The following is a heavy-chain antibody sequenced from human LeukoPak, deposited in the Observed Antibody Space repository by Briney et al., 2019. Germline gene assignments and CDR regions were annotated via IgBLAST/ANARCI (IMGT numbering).Heavy chain of an antibody. V-gene: IGHV4-4*07. Sequence: PSDTLSLTCNVSGGSISSHYWSWIRQPAGKGLEWIGHIYSSGSTIYNPPLKSRVTISVDKTKNQFSLMLRSVTAAATAVYYCARDDTTVTTLSNYYYMDVWGKGTTVTVSS. CDR1: GGSISSHY. J-gene: IGHJ6*03. D-gene: IGHD4-17*01. CDR3: ARDDTTVTTLSNYYYMDV. CDR2: IYSSGST.